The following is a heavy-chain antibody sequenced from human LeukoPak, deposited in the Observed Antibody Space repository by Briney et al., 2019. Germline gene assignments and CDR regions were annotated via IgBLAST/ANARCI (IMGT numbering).Heavy chain of an antibody. D-gene: IGHD6-19*01. J-gene: IGHJ4*02. CDR1: GGSISSSSYY. V-gene: IGHV4-39*01. Sequence: PSETLSLTCTVSGGSISSSSYYWGWIRQPPGKGLEWIGSIYYSGSTYHNPSLKSRVTISVDPSKNQFSLKLSSVTAADTAVYYCARRRAVAGTKSLYYFDYWGQGTLVTVSS. CDR2: IYYSGST. CDR3: ARRRAVAGTKSLYYFDY.